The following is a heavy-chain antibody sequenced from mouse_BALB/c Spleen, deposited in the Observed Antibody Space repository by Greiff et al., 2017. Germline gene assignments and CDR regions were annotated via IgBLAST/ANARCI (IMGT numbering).Heavy chain of an antibody. CDR1: GFTFSSYG. V-gene: IGHV5-6-3*01. CDR3: ARDRGYYDFYAMDY. Sequence: EVQRVESGGGLVQPGGSLKLSCAASGFTFSSYGMSWVRQTPDKRLELVATINSNGGSTYYPDSVKGRFTISRDNAKNTLYLQMSSLKSEDTAMYYCARDRGYYDFYAMDYWGQGTSVTVSS. J-gene: IGHJ4*01. D-gene: IGHD2-1*01. CDR2: INSNGGST.